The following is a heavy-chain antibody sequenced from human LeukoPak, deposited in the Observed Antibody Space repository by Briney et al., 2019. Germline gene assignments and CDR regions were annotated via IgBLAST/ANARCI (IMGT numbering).Heavy chain of an antibody. CDR3: ARAPSEVGGYYPEYFRH. CDR2: IKSDGKT. D-gene: IGHD3-22*01. J-gene: IGHJ1*01. V-gene: IGHV3-74*01. Sequence: GGSLRLSCEASGFTCSRYWMHWVRQAPGKGLVWVSRIKSDGKTNYADSVKGRFTISRDNAKNTVSLQMDSLRAEDTGVYYCARAPSEVGGYYPEYFRHWGQGTLVTVSS. CDR1: GFTCSRYW.